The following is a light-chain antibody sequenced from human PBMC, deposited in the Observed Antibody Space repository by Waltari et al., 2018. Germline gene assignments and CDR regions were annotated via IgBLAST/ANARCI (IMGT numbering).Light chain of an antibody. CDR2: DVT. V-gene: IGLV2-14*03. J-gene: IGLJ3*02. CDR1: SSDIGRYNY. CDR3: SSFTSSSSWV. Sequence: QSALTQPASVSGSPGQSITISCTGTSSDIGRYNYVSWFQQRPGKAPKLMIYDVTKRPSGLSNRVSGSMSGNTASLTISGLQTEDEADYYCSSFTSSSSWVFGGGTRLTVL.